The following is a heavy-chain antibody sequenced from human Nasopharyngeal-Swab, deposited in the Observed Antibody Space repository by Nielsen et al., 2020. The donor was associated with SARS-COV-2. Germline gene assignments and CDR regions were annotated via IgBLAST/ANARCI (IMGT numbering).Heavy chain of an antibody. Sequence: SETLSLTCAVYGGSFSGYYWSWIRQPPGKGLEWIGEINHSGSTNYNPSLKSRVSFSVDTPKNQFSLKLSSVTAADTAVYYCARHVGYCSTTSCSLPDSWGQGTLVTVSS. CDR3: ARHVGYCSTTSCSLPDS. V-gene: IGHV4-34*01. CDR1: GGSFSGYY. J-gene: IGHJ4*02. CDR2: INHSGST. D-gene: IGHD2-2*01.